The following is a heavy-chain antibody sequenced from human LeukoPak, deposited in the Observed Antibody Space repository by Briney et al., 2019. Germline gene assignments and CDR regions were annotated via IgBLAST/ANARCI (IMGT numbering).Heavy chain of an antibody. CDR3: ARRRHGDSYYFDY. Sequence: SETLSLTCTVSGGSISSYYWSWIRQPPGKGLEWIGYIYYSGSTNYNPSLKSRVTISVDTSKNQFSLKLSSVTAADTAVYYCARRRHGDSYYFDYWGQGTLVTVSS. CDR1: GGSISSYY. D-gene: IGHD4-17*01. V-gene: IGHV4-59*08. CDR2: IYYSGST. J-gene: IGHJ4*02.